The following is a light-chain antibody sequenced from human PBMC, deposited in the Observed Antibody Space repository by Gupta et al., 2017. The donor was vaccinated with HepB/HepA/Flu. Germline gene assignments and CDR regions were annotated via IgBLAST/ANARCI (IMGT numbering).Light chain of an antibody. CDR1: SLRSFY. CDR2: GNN. J-gene: IGLJ2*01. V-gene: IGLV3-19*01. CDR3: NSRDNSGDYLV. Sequence: SSELTQDSAVSVALGQTAKITCQGDSLRSFYASWFQQKPGQAPMLVIFGNNIRPSGIPDRFSASRSGNTASLTLTGAQAEDEAEYYCNSRDNSGDYLVFGGGTKLTVL.